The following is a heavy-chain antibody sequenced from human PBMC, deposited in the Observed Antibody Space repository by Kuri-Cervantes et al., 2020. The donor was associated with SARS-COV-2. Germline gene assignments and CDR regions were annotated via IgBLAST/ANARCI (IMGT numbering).Heavy chain of an antibody. D-gene: IGHD2-8*01. J-gene: IGHJ1*01. Sequence: GESLKISCAASGFIVSSSYMSWVRQAPGKGLEWVSIIYAGGGTYYADSVGGQFTISRDISKNTVFLQMNRLRPEDTAVYYCARSCTYARCSEYFQHWGQGTLVTVSS. CDR3: ARSCTYARCSEYFQH. V-gene: IGHV3-66*02. CDR2: IYAGGGT. CDR1: GFIVSSSY.